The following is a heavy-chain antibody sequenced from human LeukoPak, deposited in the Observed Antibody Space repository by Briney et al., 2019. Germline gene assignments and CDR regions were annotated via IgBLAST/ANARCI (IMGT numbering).Heavy chain of an antibody. J-gene: IGHJ3*02. Sequence: SETLSLTCTVSGGSISSYNWSWIRQPPGKGLEWIGYIYYSGSTNYNPSLKSRVTISVDTSKNQFSLKLSSVTAADTAVYYCARYISRDYGVGAFDIWGQGTMVTVSS. CDR1: GGSISSYN. V-gene: IGHV4-59*01. CDR3: ARYISRDYGVGAFDI. CDR2: IYYSGST. D-gene: IGHD4-17*01.